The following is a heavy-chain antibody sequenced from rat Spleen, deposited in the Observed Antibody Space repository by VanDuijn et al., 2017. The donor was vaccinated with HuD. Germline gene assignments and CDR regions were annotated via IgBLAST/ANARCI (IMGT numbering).Heavy chain of an antibody. CDR3: ARHLDYGGYFDY. CDR2: IWNDGST. J-gene: IGHJ3*01. CDR1: GFSLSNYG. Sequence: QVQLKESGPGLVQPSQTLSLTCTVSGFSLSNYGVFWVRQPPGKGLEWMGGIWNDGSTNDNSALKNRLNISRDTSKSQVFLNMNSLQTDDTAKYFCARHLDYGGYFDYWGQGTLVTVSS. V-gene: IGHV2-13*01. D-gene: IGHD1-11*01.